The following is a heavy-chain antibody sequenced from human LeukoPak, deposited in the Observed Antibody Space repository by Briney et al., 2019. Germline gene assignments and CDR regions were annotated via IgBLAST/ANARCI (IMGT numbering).Heavy chain of an antibody. CDR3: AKVPHLYYGSGSYQLDF. CDR1: GFTFSGYA. J-gene: IGHJ4*02. V-gene: IGHV3-23*01. CDR2: ISGSGGST. Sequence: PGGSLRLSCAASGFTFSGYAMTWVRQAPGKGLEWVSVISGSGGSTYCADSVKGRFTVSRDNSKKALYLQMNSLRADDTAIYYCAKVPHLYYGSGSYQLDFWGQGTLVTVSS. D-gene: IGHD3-10*01.